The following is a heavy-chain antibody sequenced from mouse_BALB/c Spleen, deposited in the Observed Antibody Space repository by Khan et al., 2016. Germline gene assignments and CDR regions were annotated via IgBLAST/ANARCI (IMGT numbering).Heavy chain of an antibody. D-gene: IGHD2-1*01. CDR2: INSDGSAI. CDR3: MRFGNYWYFDV. Sequence: EVQLLETGGGLVQPGGSRGLSCEGSGFTFSGFWMSWVRQTPGKTLGWIGDINSDGSAINYAPSTKDRFTIFRDNDKSTLYLQMSNVRSEDTATYYCMRFGNYWYFDVWGAGTTVTVSS. CDR1: GFTFSGFW. V-gene: IGHV11-2*02. J-gene: IGHJ1*01.